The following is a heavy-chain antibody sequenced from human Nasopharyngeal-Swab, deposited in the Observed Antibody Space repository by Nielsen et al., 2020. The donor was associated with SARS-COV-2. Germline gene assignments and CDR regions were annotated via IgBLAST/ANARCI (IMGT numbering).Heavy chain of an antibody. CDR1: GFTFSNAW. J-gene: IGHJ6*02. CDR3: TTDSRVVPAAIRYYYGMDV. D-gene: IGHD2-2*01. V-gene: IGHV3-15*01. CDR2: IKSKTDGGTT. Sequence: GGSLRPSCAASGFTFSNAWMSWVRQAPGKGLEWVGRIKSKTDGGTTDYAAPVKGRFTISRDDSKNTLYLQMNSLKTEDTAVYYCTTDSRVVPAAIRYYYGMDVWGQGTTVTVSS.